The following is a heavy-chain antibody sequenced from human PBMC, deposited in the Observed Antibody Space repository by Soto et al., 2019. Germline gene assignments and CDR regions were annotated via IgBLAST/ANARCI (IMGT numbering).Heavy chain of an antibody. D-gene: IGHD3-22*01. Sequence: GASVKVSCKASGYTFTGYYMHWVRQAPGQGLEWMGWINPNSGGTNYAQKFQGRVTMTRDTSISTAYMELSRLRPDDTAVYYCARDLDYYDSSGYYLGFDYWGQGTLVTVSS. V-gene: IGHV1-2*02. CDR2: INPNSGGT. CDR1: GYTFTGYY. CDR3: ARDLDYYDSSGYYLGFDY. J-gene: IGHJ4*02.